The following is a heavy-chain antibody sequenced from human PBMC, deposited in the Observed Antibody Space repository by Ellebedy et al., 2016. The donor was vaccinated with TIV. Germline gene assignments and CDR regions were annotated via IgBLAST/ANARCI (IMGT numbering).Heavy chain of an antibody. CDR3: ARDLDYGDYVNYYYYGMDV. CDR2: ISAYNGNT. J-gene: IGHJ6*02. Sequence: ASVKVSCKASGYTFTSYGISWVRQAPGQGLEWMGWISAYNGNTNYAQKLQGRVTMTTDTSTSTAYMELRSLRSEDTAVYYCARDLDYGDYVNYYYYGMDVWGQGTTVTVSS. D-gene: IGHD4-17*01. V-gene: IGHV1-18*01. CDR1: GYTFTSYG.